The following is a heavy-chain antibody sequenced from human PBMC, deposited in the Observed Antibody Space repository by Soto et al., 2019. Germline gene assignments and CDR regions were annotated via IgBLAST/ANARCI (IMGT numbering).Heavy chain of an antibody. CDR2: IKRDGSEK. Sequence: GGSLILSCAASGFTFSSYWMSWVRQAPGKGLEWVANIKRDGSEKYYVDSVKGRFTISRDNAKNSLYLQMNSLRAEDTAVYYCARHQITIFGVVMRDGMDVWGQGTTVTVSS. CDR1: GFTFSSYW. CDR3: ARHQITIFGVVMRDGMDV. J-gene: IGHJ6*02. V-gene: IGHV3-7*05. D-gene: IGHD3-3*01.